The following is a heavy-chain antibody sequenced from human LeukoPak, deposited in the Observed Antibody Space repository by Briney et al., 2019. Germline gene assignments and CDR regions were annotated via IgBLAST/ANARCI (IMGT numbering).Heavy chain of an antibody. CDR2: IYPGDSDT. CDR3: ARAYYYDSSGSRSFDY. D-gene: IGHD3-22*01. V-gene: IGHV5-51*01. CDR1: GYRFTSYW. J-gene: IGHJ4*02. Sequence: GASLQISCKGSGYRFTSYWIGWVRQMPGKGLEWMGIIYPGDSDTRYSPSFQGQVTISADKSISTAYLQWSSLKASDTAMYYCARAYYYDSSGSRSFDYWGQGTLVTVSS.